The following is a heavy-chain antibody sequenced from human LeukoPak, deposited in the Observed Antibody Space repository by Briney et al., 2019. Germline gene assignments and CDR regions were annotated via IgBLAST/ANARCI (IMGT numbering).Heavy chain of an antibody. J-gene: IGHJ4*02. V-gene: IGHV3-15*01. Sequence: PGGSLRLSCAASRSTFSNACMSWVRQAPGKGLEWVARIKSKTDGGTTDCAAPVKGRFTISRDDSKNTLYLQMNSLKTEDTAVYYCTSLADYYDSSGCIDYWGQGTLVTVSS. CDR1: RSTFSNAC. CDR3: TSLADYYDSSGCIDY. D-gene: IGHD3-22*01. CDR2: IKSKTDGGTT.